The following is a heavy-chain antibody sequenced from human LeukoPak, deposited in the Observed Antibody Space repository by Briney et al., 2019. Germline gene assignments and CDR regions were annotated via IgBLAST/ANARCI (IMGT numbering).Heavy chain of an antibody. CDR1: GFTVSSNY. D-gene: IGHD3-10*01. J-gene: IGHJ4*02. Sequence: PGGSLRLSCAASGFTVSSNYMSWVRQAPGKGLEWVALIWYDGSKRYYADSVKGRFTIFRDDSKNTVYLQMNGLRVEDTAVYYCARDLGDFSSGTSYFDYWGQGTLVTVSS. CDR2: IWYDGSKR. V-gene: IGHV3-33*08. CDR3: ARDLGDFSSGTSYFDY.